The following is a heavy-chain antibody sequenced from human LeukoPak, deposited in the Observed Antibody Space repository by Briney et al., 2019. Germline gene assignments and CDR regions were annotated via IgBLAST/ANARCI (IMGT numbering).Heavy chain of an antibody. V-gene: IGHV3-7*04. D-gene: IGHD3-10*01. CDR2: IKQDGSEK. CDR1: GFTFSSYW. CDR3: ARGTYGSGSYQRDY. J-gene: IGHJ4*02. Sequence: GGSLRLSCAASGFTFSSYWMSWVRQAPGKGLEWVANIKQDGSEKYYVDSVKGRFTISRDNAKNSLYLQMNSLRAEDTAVYYCARGTYGSGSYQRDYWGQGTLVTVSS.